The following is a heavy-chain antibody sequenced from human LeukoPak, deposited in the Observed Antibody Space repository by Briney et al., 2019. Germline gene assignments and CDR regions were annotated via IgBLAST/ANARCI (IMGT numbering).Heavy chain of an antibody. D-gene: IGHD6-19*01. CDR1: GFTFSSYS. CDR2: ISSSSSYI. Sequence: GGSLRLSCAASGFTFSSYSMNWVRQAPGKGLEWVSSISSSSSYIYYADSVKGRFTISRDNAKNPLYLQMNSLRAEDTAVYYRARAPGGVAVDHWGQGTLVTVSS. V-gene: IGHV3-21*01. J-gene: IGHJ4*02. CDR3: ARAPGGVAVDH.